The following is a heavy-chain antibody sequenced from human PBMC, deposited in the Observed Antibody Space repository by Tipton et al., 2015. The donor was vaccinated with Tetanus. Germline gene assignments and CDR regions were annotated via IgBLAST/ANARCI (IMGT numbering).Heavy chain of an antibody. CDR1: GGPISSYY. CDR3: ARGGKLEIGYFDL. Sequence: TLSLTCNVSGGPISSYYWSWIRQPAGKGLEWIGRYYPSGSTNYNPSLRSRVTMSVDKSKNQFSLKLNSVTAADTAVYYCARGGKLEIGYFDLWGRGTLVTVSS. V-gene: IGHV4-4*07. CDR2: YYPSGST. J-gene: IGHJ2*01. D-gene: IGHD1-1*01.